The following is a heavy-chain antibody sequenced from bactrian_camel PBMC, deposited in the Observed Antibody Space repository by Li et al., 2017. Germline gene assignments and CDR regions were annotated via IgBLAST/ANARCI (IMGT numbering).Heavy chain of an antibody. CDR2: IYSDGSNT. D-gene: IGHD2*01. V-gene: IGHV3-2*01. CDR1: GFTFSSYY. CDR3: AAGRSFWNGGKWLCSSRSEDWY. Sequence: HVQLVESGGGLVQPGGSLRLSCAASGFTFSSYYMTWVRQAPGKGLEWVSSIYSDGSNTYYTDSVKGRFTISRDNAKNTLYLQMSSLQPEDTAMYYCAAGRSFWNGGKWLCSSRSEDWYWGLGTQVTVS. J-gene: IGHJ4*01.